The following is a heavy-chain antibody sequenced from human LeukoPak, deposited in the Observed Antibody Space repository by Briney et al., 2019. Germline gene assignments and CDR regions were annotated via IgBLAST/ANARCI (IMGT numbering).Heavy chain of an antibody. CDR1: GFTFSTYS. D-gene: IGHD1-26*01. CDR3: ARDLYTGTNWFDP. V-gene: IGHV3-21*01. Sequence: PGGSLRLSCAASGFTFSTYSMNWVRQAPGKGLEWVSSIRSGSTYIYYIDSVKGRYTISRDNAKNSLYLQMNSLRAEDTAVYYCARDLYTGTNWFDPWGQGTLVTVSS. J-gene: IGHJ5*02. CDR2: IRSGSTYI.